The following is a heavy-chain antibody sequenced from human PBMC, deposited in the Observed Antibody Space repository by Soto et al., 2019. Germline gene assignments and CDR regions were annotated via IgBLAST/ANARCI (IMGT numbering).Heavy chain of an antibody. D-gene: IGHD3-10*01. CDR1: GLTFSDTY. J-gene: IGHJ5*02. CDR2: IYSGYNT. V-gene: IGHV3-66*01. CDR3: ARGQGYSGSERGWFDP. Sequence: PGGSLRLSCVASGLTFSDTYMTWIRQAPGKGLEWVSTIYSGYNTHYADSVKGRFTISRDNSKSTVYLQMNNLRDEDTAVYFCARGQGYSGSERGWFDPWGQGTLVTVSS.